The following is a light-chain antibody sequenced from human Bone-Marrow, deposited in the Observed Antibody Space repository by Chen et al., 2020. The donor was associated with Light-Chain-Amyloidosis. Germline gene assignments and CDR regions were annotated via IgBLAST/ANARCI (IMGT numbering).Light chain of an antibody. V-gene: IGLV3-25*03. Sequence: SYELTQHTTVSVSSGQTARITCSGDDLPTKYAYWYQQKPGQAPVLVIHRDTERPSGISERFSGSSSGTTATLTISGVQAEDEADYHCQSADSSGTYEVIFGGGTKLTVL. J-gene: IGLJ2*01. CDR3: QSADSSGTYEVI. CDR2: RDT. CDR1: DLPTKY.